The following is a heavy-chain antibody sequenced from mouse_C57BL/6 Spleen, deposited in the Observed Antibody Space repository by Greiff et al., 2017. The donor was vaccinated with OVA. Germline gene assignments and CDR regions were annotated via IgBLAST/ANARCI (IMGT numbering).Heavy chain of an antibody. CDR1: GYTFTSYW. V-gene: IGHV1-64*01. Sequence: QVQLQQPGAELVKPGASVKLSCKASGYTFTSYWMHWVKQRPGQGLEWIGMIHPSSGSTNYNEKFKSKATLTADKSSSTAYMQLSSLTSEDSAVYYCARSGDYEAMDYWGQGTSVTVSS. J-gene: IGHJ4*01. CDR3: ARSGDYEAMDY. CDR2: IHPSSGST. D-gene: IGHD3-1*01.